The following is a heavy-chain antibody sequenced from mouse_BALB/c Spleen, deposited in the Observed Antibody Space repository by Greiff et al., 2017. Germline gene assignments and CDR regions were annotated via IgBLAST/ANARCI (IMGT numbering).Heavy chain of an antibody. CDR2: IRNKANGYTT. CDR1: GFTFTDYY. J-gene: IGHJ2*01. Sequence: DVMLVESGGGLVQPGGSLRLSCATSGFTFTDYYMSWVRQPPGKALEWLGFIRNKANGYTTEYSASVKGRFTISRDNSQSILYLQMNTLRAEDSATYYCARVGGSLDYWGQGTTLTVSS. CDR3: ARVGGSLDY. V-gene: IGHV7-3*02. D-gene: IGHD6-2*01.